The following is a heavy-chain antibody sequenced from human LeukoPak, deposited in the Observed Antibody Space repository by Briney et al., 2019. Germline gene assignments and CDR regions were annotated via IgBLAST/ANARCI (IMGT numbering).Heavy chain of an antibody. J-gene: IGHJ6*03. Sequence: GGSLRLSCAASGFTFSSYGMHWVRQAPGKGLEWVAVISYDGRNKYYADSVKGRFTISRDNSKNTLYLQMNSLRAEDTAVYYCARRGTPYSSSSYHYDYYYMDVWGKGTTVTVSS. CDR2: ISYDGRNK. CDR3: ARRGTPYSSSSYHYDYYYMDV. CDR1: GFTFSSYG. D-gene: IGHD6-6*01. V-gene: IGHV3-30*03.